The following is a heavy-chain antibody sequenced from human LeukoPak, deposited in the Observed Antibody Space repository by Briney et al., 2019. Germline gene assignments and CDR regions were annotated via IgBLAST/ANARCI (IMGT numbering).Heavy chain of an antibody. CDR3: AREVAAAGTDY. V-gene: IGHV3-48*04. CDR1: GFTFSSYG. CDR2: ISSSSSTI. D-gene: IGHD6-13*01. Sequence: GGSLRLSCAASGFTFSSYGMNWVRQAPGKGLEWVSYISSSSSTIYYADSVKGRFTISRDNAKNSLYLQMNSLRAEDTAVYYCAREVAAAGTDYWGQGTLVTVSS. J-gene: IGHJ4*02.